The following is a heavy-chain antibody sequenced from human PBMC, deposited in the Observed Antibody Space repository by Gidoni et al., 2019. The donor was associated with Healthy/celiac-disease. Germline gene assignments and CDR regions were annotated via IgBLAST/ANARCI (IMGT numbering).Heavy chain of an antibody. CDR1: GFTFSSYA. CDR3: AKINYDSSGYPDY. V-gene: IGHV3-23*01. Sequence: EVQLLESGGGLVQPGGSGRLSCAASGFTFSSYAMSWVRQAPGKGLAWVSANSGSGGSTYYADSVKGRFTISRDNSKNTLYLQMNSLRAEDTAVYYCAKINYDSSGYPDYWGQGTLVTVSS. D-gene: IGHD3-22*01. J-gene: IGHJ4*02. CDR2: NSGSGGST.